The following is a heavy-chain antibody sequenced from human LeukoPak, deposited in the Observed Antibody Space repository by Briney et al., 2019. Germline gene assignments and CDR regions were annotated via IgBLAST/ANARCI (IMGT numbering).Heavy chain of an antibody. D-gene: IGHD5-24*01. CDR3: ARGRDGYNYRSVYFDY. CDR2: ISSSSSYI. Sequence: GGSLRLSCAASGFTFRSYSMNWVRQAPGKGLEWVSSISSSSSYIYYADSVKGRFTISRDNAKNSRYLQMNSMRAEDTAVYYCARGRDGYNYRSVYFDYWGQGTLVTVSS. V-gene: IGHV3-21*01. J-gene: IGHJ4*02. CDR1: GFTFRSYS.